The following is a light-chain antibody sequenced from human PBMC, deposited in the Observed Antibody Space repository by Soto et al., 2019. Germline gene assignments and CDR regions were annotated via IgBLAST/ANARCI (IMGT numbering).Light chain of an antibody. CDR3: QHYGTSPGFT. Sequence: EIVLTQSPGTLSLSPGERDTLSCRASQSVRSSYLAWYQQKPGQAPSLLIYGASSRATGIPDRFSGSGSGTDITLTIDRLEPEDFALYYCQHYGTSPGFTFGPGTKLDIK. CDR2: GAS. J-gene: IGKJ3*01. CDR1: QSVRSSY. V-gene: IGKV3-20*01.